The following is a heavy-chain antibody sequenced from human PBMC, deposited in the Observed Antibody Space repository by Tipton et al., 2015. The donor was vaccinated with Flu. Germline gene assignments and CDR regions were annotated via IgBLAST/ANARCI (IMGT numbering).Heavy chain of an antibody. V-gene: IGHV4-59*01. J-gene: IGHJ4*02. Sequence: TLSLTCTVSGASITNYYWTWIRQPPGKPLEWIGYTSYSGNTNFNPSLGSRVSMSVDASKSQFSLKMTSLSAADTATYFCARNKGTGYEDFWGQGTLVTVSS. CDR3: ARNKGTGYEDF. CDR2: TSYSGNT. CDR1: GASITNYY. D-gene: IGHD1-1*01.